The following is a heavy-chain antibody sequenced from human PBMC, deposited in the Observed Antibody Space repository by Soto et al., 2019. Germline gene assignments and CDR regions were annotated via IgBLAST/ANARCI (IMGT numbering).Heavy chain of an antibody. J-gene: IGHJ4*02. CDR1: GFTFSSYA. CDR3: ARDPMDVKSTLELDY. CDR2: IWYDGSNK. D-gene: IGHD2-2*03. Sequence: GGSLRLSCVASGFTFSSYAIHWVRQAPGKGLEWVAVIWYDGSNKYYADSVKGRFTISRDNSKNTVYLQMNSLRAEDTAVYYCARDPMDVKSTLELDYWGQGTLVTVSS. V-gene: IGHV3-33*01.